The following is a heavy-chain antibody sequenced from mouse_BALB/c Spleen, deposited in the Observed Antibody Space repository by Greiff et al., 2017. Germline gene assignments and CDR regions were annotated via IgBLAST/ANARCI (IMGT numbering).Heavy chain of an antibody. V-gene: IGHV5-6*02. J-gene: IGHJ1*01. Sequence: DVKLVESGGDLVKPGGSLKLSCAASGFTFSSYGMSWVRQTPDKRLEWVATISSGGSYTYYPDSVKGRFTISRDNAKNTLYLQMSSLKSEDTAMYYCARQGNYYGSSGWYFDVWGAGTTVTVSS. D-gene: IGHD1-1*01. CDR1: GFTFSSYG. CDR3: ARQGNYYGSSGWYFDV. CDR2: ISSGGSYT.